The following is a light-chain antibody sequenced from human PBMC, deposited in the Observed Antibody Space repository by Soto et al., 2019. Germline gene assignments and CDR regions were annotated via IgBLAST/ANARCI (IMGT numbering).Light chain of an antibody. V-gene: IGKV2-28*01. CDR1: QSHLHSNGYNY. CDR3: MQALQTPLT. J-gene: IGKJ1*01. CDR2: LGS. Sequence: DIVMTHSPRSLTVIPGASASISCRSSQSHLHSNGYNYLDWYLQKPGQSPQLLIYLGSSRASGVPDRFSGSGSGTDFTLKISRVEAEDVGVYYCMQALQTPLTFGQGTKVDIK.